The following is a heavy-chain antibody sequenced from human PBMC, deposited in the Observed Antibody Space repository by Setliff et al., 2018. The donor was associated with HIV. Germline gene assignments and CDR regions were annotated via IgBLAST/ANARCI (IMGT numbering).Heavy chain of an antibody. Sequence: KTSETLSLTCNASGDSLNTYYWSWIRQSGGKGLEWIGRIYASGKTTFNPSLKSRVRMSVDTSKNQFSLKLTSVTASDTAVYYCARGNNDLESFDYWGQGALVTVSS. CDR2: IYASGKT. CDR1: GDSLNTYY. D-gene: IGHD3-3*01. V-gene: IGHV4-4*07. CDR3: ARGNNDLESFDY. J-gene: IGHJ4*02.